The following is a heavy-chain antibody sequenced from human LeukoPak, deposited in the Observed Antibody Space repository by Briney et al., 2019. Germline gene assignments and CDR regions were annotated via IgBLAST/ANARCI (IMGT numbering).Heavy chain of an antibody. D-gene: IGHD5-18*01. CDR2: INPNSGGT. Sequence: ASVKVSCKASGYTFTGYYMHWVRQAPGQGLEWMGWINPNSGGTNYAQKFQGRVTMTRDTSISTAYMELSRLRSDDTAVYYCARARVDTGYYYYYMDVWGKGTTVTVSS. CDR3: ARARVDTGYYYYYMDV. V-gene: IGHV1-2*02. J-gene: IGHJ6*03. CDR1: GYTFTGYY.